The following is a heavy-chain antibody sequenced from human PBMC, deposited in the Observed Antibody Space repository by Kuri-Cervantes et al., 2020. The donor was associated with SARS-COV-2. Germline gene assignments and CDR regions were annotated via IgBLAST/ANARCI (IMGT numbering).Heavy chain of an antibody. CDR3: ARVNRIVGYYGSGSYSLDY. CDR2: ISSSGSTI. J-gene: IGHJ4*02. CDR1: GFTFSSYE. V-gene: IGHV3-48*03. Sequence: LTCAASGFTFSSYEMNWVRQAPGKGLEWVSYISSSGSTIYYADSVKGRFTISRDNAKNSLYLQMNSLRAEDTAVYYCARVNRIVGYYGSGSYSLDYWGQGTLVTVSS. D-gene: IGHD3-10*01.